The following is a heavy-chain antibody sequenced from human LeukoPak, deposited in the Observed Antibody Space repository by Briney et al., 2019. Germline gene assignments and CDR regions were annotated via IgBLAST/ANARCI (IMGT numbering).Heavy chain of an antibody. Sequence: GGSLRLSCAASGFTFSDYKMNWVRQAPGKGLEWVSYITNGGSTIHHADSVKGRFTISRDNAKKTLYLQMNSLRAEDTAVYYCARSIGLTGGGVDVWGQGTTVTVSS. J-gene: IGHJ6*02. CDR1: GFTFSDYK. CDR2: ITNGGSTI. CDR3: ARSIGLTGGGVDV. V-gene: IGHV3-11*01. D-gene: IGHD3-9*01.